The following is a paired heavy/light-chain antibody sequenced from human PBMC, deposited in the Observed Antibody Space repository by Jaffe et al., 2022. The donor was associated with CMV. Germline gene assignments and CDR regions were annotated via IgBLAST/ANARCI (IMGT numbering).Heavy chain of an antibody. D-gene: IGHD1-1*01. J-gene: IGHJ6*02. Sequence: QVQLVQSGAELKQPGSSVKISCKASGYIFSTHGISWVRQVPGQGPEWMGGIIPTIGTPSYAPRFNGRVTFKADTPTTTVYMELTRLRSDDTAIYYCARDHRGDGYNFYYHYDMDVWGQGTAVTVSS. CDR3: ARDHRGDGYNFYYHYDMDV. V-gene: IGHV1-69*06. CDR2: IIPTIGTP. CDR1: GYIFSTHG.
Light chain of an antibody. Sequence: DVVMTQSPLSLPVTLGQSASISCSSSQSLVHRDGNTYMHWFQQRPGQSPRRLIYTVSHRDSGVPDRFSGSGSATDFTLQISRVEAEDVGIYYCMQGTHWPPTFGQGTLVEIK. CDR1: QSLVHRDGNTY. V-gene: IGKV2-30*02. J-gene: IGKJ1*01. CDR3: MQGTHWPPT. CDR2: TVS.